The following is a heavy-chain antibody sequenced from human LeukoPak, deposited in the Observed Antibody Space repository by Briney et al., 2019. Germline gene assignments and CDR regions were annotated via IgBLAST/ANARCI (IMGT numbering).Heavy chain of an antibody. CDR3: ARGWLGGAVYY. CDR1: GGSFSGYY. D-gene: IGHD3-16*01. CDR2: INHSGST. Sequence: SETLSLTCAVYGGSFSGYYWSWIRQPPGKGLEWIGEINHSGSTNYNPSLKSRVTISVDTSKNQFSLKLSSVTAADTAVYYCARGWLGGAVYYWGQGTLVTVSS. V-gene: IGHV4-34*01. J-gene: IGHJ4*02.